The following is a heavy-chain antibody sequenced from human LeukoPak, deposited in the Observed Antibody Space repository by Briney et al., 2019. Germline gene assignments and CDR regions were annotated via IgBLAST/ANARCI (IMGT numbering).Heavy chain of an antibody. CDR3: ARSKAVLPFYGSGHFDY. V-gene: IGHV5-51*01. D-gene: IGHD3-10*01. CDR2: IYPGDSDT. J-gene: IGHJ4*02. CDR1: GYSFTSYW. Sequence: GESLKISCKGSGYSFTSYWIAWVRQMPGKGLEWMGIIYPGDSDTRYSPSFQGQVTISADKSISTAYLQWSSLKASDTAMYYCARSKAVLPFYGSGHFDYWGQGTLVTVSS.